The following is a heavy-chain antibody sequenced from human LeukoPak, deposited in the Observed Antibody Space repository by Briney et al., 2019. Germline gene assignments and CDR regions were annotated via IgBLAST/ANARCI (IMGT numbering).Heavy chain of an antibody. V-gene: IGHV3-74*01. CDR1: GFTFSSYW. Sequence: GGSLRFSCAASGFTFSSYWMHWVRQAPGKGLVWVSRINSDGSTTSYADYVKGRFTISRDNAKKTLYLQMNSLRAGDTAIYYCARGHSSGYRIDYWGQGTLVTVSS. D-gene: IGHD5-18*01. J-gene: IGHJ4*02. CDR2: INSDGSTT. CDR3: ARGHSSGYRIDY.